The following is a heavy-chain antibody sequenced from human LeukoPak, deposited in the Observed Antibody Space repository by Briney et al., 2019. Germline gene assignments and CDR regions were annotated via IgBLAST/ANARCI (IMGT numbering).Heavy chain of an antibody. CDR1: GGSISSSSYY. V-gene: IGHV4-39*01. Sequence: SETLSLTCTVSGGSISSSSYYWGWIRQPPGKGLEWIGSIYYGGSTYYNPSLKSRVTISVDTSKNQFSLKLSSVTAADTAVYYCASGSSRNSVHWFDPWGQGTLVTVSS. CDR2: IYYGGST. CDR3: ASGSSRNSVHWFDP. D-gene: IGHD1-7*01. J-gene: IGHJ5*02.